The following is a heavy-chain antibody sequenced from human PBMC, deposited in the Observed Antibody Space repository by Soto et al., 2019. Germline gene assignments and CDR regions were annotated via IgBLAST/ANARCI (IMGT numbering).Heavy chain of an antibody. Sequence: GGSLRLSCAASGFTFSDYYMSWIRQAPGKGLEWVSYISVSGDTKYYADSVKGRFTISRDNAKNSLYLQLNSLTAEDTAVYYCARGGYHFYMDVWGEGTTVTVSS. CDR3: ARGGYHFYMDV. J-gene: IGHJ6*03. CDR1: GFTFSDYY. D-gene: IGHD3-16*01. V-gene: IGHV3-11*01. CDR2: ISVSGDTK.